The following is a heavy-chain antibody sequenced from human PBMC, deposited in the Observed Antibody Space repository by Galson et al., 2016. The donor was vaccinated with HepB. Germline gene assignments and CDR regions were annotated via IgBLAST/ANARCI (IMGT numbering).Heavy chain of an antibody. CDR2: INPDSGVT. J-gene: IGHJ3*02. D-gene: IGHD1-26*01. CDR3: ARDRYGGSYYVGAFDI. CDR1: GYTFTGYY. Sequence: SVKVSCKASGYTFTGYYMHWVRQAPGQGLEWMGWINPDSGVTSYAQKFQGRVTMTRDTSISTVYMELSRLKSDDTAIYYCARDRYGGSYYVGAFDIWGQGTMVTVS. V-gene: IGHV1-2*02.